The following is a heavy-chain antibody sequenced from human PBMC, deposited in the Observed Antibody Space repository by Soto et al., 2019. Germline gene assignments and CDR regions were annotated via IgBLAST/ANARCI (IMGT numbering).Heavy chain of an antibody. CDR1: GVTFKDYG. CDR2: ISYDGKQT. V-gene: IGHV3-30*03. Sequence: PGGSLRLSCGAPGVTFKDYGMHWVRQAPGKGLEWVAVISYDGKQTYYADSVKGRFTISKDKSKRPLFLQMXXLRVDEXAGXXCARDGGGSNWYFDLWGRXTXVTVSS. D-gene: IGHD3-16*01. J-gene: IGHJ2*01. CDR3: ARDGGGSNWYFDL.